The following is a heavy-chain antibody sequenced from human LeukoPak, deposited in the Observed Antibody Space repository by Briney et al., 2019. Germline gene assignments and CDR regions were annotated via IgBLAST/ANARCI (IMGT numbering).Heavy chain of an antibody. CDR1: GFNFSTYW. V-gene: IGHV3-74*01. CDR2: IKTDGSST. D-gene: IGHD3-16*01. CDR3: ATVSVGVRFDY. J-gene: IGHJ4*02. Sequence: PGGSLRLSCTASGFNFSTYWMRWVRQVPGKGLVWVSRIKTDGSSTSYADSVKGRFTISRDSAKNKLYLQMNSLRAEDTAVYYCATVSVGVRFDYWGQGALVAVSS.